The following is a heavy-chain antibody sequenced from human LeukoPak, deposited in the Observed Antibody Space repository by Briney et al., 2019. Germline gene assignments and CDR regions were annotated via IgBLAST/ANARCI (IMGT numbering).Heavy chain of an antibody. Sequence: GGSLRLSCAASGFTFSIYAMTWVRHTPGKGLEWVSTISSGGRTYYADSVKGRFTISRDNSKNTLYLHMNSLRAEDTALYYCAKDYSGSWYYFDYWGQGTLVTVPS. CDR3: AKDYSGSWYYFDY. J-gene: IGHJ4*02. D-gene: IGHD6-13*01. CDR1: GFTFSIYA. V-gene: IGHV3-23*01. CDR2: ISSGGRT.